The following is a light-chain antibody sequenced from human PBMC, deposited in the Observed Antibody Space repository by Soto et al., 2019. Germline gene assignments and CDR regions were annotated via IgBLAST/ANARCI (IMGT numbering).Light chain of an antibody. CDR3: HQSYTKPPS. V-gene: IGKV1-39*01. J-gene: IGKJ5*01. CDR1: QSISSY. Sequence: DSGISPPQSTLTPPQTNRVTIXCRASQSISSYLNWYQQKPGKAAKLLIYAASSGKSGVGSTSSGTRSGADFTLTISSLQPEDFAPYYCHQSYTKPPSFGQGPPLEI. CDR2: AAS.